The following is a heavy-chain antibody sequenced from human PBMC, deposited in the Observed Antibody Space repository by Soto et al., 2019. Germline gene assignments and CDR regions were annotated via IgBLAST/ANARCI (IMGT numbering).Heavy chain of an antibody. CDR1: GFTFDDYA. V-gene: IGHV3-9*01. Sequence: EVQLVESGGGLVQPGRSLRLSCVASGFTFDDYAMHWVRQTPGKGLEWVSSIDWNGGSTAYAESVKGRFTLSRDNARNSLYLQMNSLRPEDTALYYCVKGRGSYFVYFGLAVWGQGTTVTVSS. CDR2: IDWNGGST. D-gene: IGHD1-26*01. CDR3: VKGRGSYFVYFGLAV. J-gene: IGHJ6*02.